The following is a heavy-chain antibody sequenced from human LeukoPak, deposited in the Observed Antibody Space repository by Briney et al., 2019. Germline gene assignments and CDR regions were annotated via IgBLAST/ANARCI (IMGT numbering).Heavy chain of an antibody. D-gene: IGHD3-10*01. CDR3: ARVTTMLPPGSSRVRSLVRECFDY. CDR1: GGSISSYY. J-gene: IGHJ4*02. CDR2: IYYSGST. V-gene: IGHV4-59*01. Sequence: SETLSLTCTVSGGSISSYYWSWIRQPPGKGLEWIGYIYYSGSTNYNPSLKSRVTISVDTSKNQFSLKLSSVTAADMAVYYCARVTTMLPPGSSRVRSLVRECFDYWGQGTLVTVSS.